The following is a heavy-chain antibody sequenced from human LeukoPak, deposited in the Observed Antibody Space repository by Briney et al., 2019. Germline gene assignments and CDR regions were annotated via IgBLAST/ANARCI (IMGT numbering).Heavy chain of an antibody. J-gene: IGHJ6*03. Sequence: SETLSLTCTVSGGSISSGGYYRSWIRQPPGKGLEWIGYIYHSGSTYYNPSLKSRVTTSVDRSKNQFSLKLSSVTAADTAVYYCARDWAEYQLKSYMDVWGKGTTVTVSS. CDR3: ARDWAEYQLKSYMDV. V-gene: IGHV4-30-2*01. CDR1: GGSISSGGYY. CDR2: IYHSGST. D-gene: IGHD2-2*01.